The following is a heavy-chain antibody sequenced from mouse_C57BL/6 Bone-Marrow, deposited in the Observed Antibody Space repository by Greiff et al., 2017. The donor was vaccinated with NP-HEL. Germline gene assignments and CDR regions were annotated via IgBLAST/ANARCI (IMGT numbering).Heavy chain of an antibody. CDR3: ARTYYGNYPPMDY. CDR2: ISSGGSYT. CDR1: GFTFSSYG. V-gene: IGHV5-6*01. D-gene: IGHD2-10*01. Sequence: EVQGVESGGDLVKPGGSLKLSCAASGFTFSSYGMSWVRQTPDKRLEWVATISSGGSYTYYPDSVKGRFTISRDNAKNTLYLQMSSLKSEDTAMYYCARTYYGNYPPMDYWGQGTSVTVSS. J-gene: IGHJ4*01.